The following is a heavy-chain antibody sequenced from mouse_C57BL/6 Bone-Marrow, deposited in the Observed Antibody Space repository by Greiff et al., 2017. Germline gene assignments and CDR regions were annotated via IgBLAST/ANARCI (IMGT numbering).Heavy chain of an antibody. V-gene: IGHV5-4*01. CDR3: ARDQVITTDYWYFDV. CDR2: ISDGGSYT. Sequence: EVKLVESGGGLVKPGGSLKLSCAASGFTFSSYAMSWVRQTPEKRLEWVATISDGGSYTYYPDNVKGRFTISRDNAKNNLYLQMSHLKSEDTAMYYCARDQVITTDYWYFDVWGTGTTVTVSS. J-gene: IGHJ1*03. D-gene: IGHD2-4*01. CDR1: GFTFSSYA.